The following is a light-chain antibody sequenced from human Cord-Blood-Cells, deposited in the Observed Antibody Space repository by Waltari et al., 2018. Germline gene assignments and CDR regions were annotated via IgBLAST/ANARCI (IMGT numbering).Light chain of an antibody. CDR1: QGISSY. J-gene: IGKJ3*01. V-gene: IGKV1-8*01. Sequence: AIRMTQSPSSLSASTGDRVTITCRASQGISSYLAWYQQKPGKAPKLLIYAASTLQSGVPSRFSGSGSGTDFTLTISCLQSEDFATYYCQQYYSYPPFTFGPGTKEDIK. CDR2: AAS. CDR3: QQYYSYPPFT.